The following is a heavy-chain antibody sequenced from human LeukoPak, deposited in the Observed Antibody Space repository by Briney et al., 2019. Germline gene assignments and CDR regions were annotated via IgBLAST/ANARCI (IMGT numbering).Heavy chain of an antibody. D-gene: IGHD3-3*01. Sequence: SETLSLTCTVSGGSISSGSYYRSWIRQPAGKGLEWIGRIYTSGSTNYNPSLKSRVTISVDTSKNQFSLKLSSVTAADTAVYYCARGLTYYDFWSGYYPILYFDYWGQGTLVTVSS. CDR1: GGSISSGSYY. CDR2: IYTSGST. CDR3: ARGLTYYDFWSGYYPILYFDY. V-gene: IGHV4-61*02. J-gene: IGHJ4*02.